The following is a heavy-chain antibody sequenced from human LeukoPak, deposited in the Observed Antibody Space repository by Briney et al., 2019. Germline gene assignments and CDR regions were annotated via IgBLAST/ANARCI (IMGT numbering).Heavy chain of an antibody. CDR1: GFTFSNHG. V-gene: IGHV3-69-1*02. CDR2: ISNYGDT. J-gene: IGHJ6*03. CDR3: AELGITMIGGV. Sequence: GGSLRLSCAGSGFTFSNHGMNWVRQAPGEGLEWVSGISNYGDTYYIDSVKGRFTISRDNAKNSLYLQMNSLRAEDTAVYYCAELGITMIGGVWGKGTTVTISS. D-gene: IGHD3-10*02.